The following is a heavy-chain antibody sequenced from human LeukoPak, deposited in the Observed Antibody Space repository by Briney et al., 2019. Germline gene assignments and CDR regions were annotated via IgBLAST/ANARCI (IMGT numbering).Heavy chain of an antibody. CDR2: ISAYSGNT. D-gene: IGHD1-1*01. CDR3: ARDRDPYNWNDHPPDAFDI. J-gene: IGHJ3*02. CDR1: GYTFTSYG. Sequence: VASVKVSCKASGYTFTSYGISWVRQAPGQGLEWMGWISAYSGNTNYAQKLQGRVTLTTDTSTSTAYMELRSLRSDDTAVYYCARDRDPYNWNDHPPDAFDIWGQGTMVTVSS. V-gene: IGHV1-18*01.